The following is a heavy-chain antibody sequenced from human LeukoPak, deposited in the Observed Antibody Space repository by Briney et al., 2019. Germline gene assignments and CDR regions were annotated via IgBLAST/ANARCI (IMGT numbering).Heavy chain of an antibody. CDR1: GFTFSSYA. J-gene: IGHJ5*02. Sequence: GGSLRLSCAASGFTFSSYAMSWVRQAPGKGLEWVSAISGSGGSTYYADSVKGRFTISRDNSKNTLYLQMNSLRSDDTAVYYCARVPDSNKNWNDLNWFDPWGQGTLVTVSS. CDR3: ARVPDSNKNWNDLNWFDP. CDR2: ISGSGGST. V-gene: IGHV3-23*01. D-gene: IGHD1-1*01.